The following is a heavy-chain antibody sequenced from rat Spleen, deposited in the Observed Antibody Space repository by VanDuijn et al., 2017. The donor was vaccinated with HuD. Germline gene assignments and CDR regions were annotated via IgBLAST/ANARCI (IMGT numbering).Heavy chain of an antibody. CDR1: GFTFSNYY. CDR3: TRDLTGLGEDYVMDA. CDR2: ITNTGGST. J-gene: IGHJ4*01. V-gene: IGHV5-25*01. Sequence: EVRLVESGGGLVQPGRSMKLSCVVSGFTFSNYYMAWVRQAPTKGLEWVASITNTGGSTYYPDSVKGRFTISRDNAKSTLYLQMNSLRSEDTATYYCTRDLTGLGEDYVMDAWGQGASVTVSS. D-gene: IGHD5-1*01.